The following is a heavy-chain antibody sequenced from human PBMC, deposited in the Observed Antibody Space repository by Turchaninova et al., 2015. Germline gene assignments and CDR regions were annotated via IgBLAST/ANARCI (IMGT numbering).Heavy chain of an antibody. D-gene: IGHD3-10*01. CDR1: GFTFNSYS. V-gene: IGHV3-7*03. Sequence: EVQLVESGGGLVQPGGSRIVSCAASGFTFNSYSKNWGRKAPGKGLEWVANIKEDGSEKFYVDSVKGRFTISRDNAKSSLFLQMNSLTAEDTAVYYCVRGGGHSGDPWGQGTLVTVSS. J-gene: IGHJ5*02. CDR3: VRGGGHSGDP. CDR2: IKEDGSEK.